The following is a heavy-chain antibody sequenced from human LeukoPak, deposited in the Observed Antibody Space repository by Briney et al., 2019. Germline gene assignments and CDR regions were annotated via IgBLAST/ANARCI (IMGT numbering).Heavy chain of an antibody. CDR1: GFTFSSYA. V-gene: IGHV3-21*01. Sequence: GGSLRLSCAASGFTFSSYAMNWVRQAPGKGLEWVSSISSSSSYIYYADSVKGRFTISRDNAKNSLYLQMNSLRAEDTAVYYCARGVVTAITFDYWGQGTLVTVSS. J-gene: IGHJ4*02. D-gene: IGHD2-21*02. CDR2: ISSSSSYI. CDR3: ARGVVTAITFDY.